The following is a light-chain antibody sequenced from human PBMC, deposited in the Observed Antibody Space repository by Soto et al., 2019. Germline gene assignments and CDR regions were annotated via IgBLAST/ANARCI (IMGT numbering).Light chain of an antibody. CDR3: QQYGSSPEWT. V-gene: IGKV3-20*01. CDR1: QSVSSSY. J-gene: IGKJ1*01. CDR2: GAS. Sequence: ESVLTQSPGTLSLSLGERATLSCRASQSVSSSYLAWYQQKPGQAPRLLIYGASSRATGIPDRFSGSGSGTDFTLTISRLEAEDFAVYYCQQYGSSPEWTFGQGTKVDIK.